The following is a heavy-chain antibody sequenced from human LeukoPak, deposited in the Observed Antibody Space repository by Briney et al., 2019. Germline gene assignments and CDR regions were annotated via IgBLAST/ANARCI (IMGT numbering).Heavy chain of an antibody. D-gene: IGHD5-24*01. CDR2: IIPIFGTA. Sequence: SVKVSCKASGCTFSSYAISWVLQAPGQGLEWMGGIIPIFGTANYAQKFQGRVTITADESTSTAYMELSSLRSEDTAVYYCATELSASDGWFDPWGQGTLVTVSS. CDR3: ATELSASDGWFDP. V-gene: IGHV1-69*13. CDR1: GCTFSSYA. J-gene: IGHJ5*02.